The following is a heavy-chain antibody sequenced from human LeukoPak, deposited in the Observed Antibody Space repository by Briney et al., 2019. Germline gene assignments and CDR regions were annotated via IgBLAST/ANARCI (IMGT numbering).Heavy chain of an antibody. D-gene: IGHD3-22*01. CDR2: ISGSGTST. J-gene: IGHJ4*02. CDR1: GFTFRSYA. V-gene: IGHV3-23*01. CDR3: EGTYYYDSSDDY. Sequence: GGSLRLSCAASGFTFRSYAMSWFRQAPGKGLEWVLAISGSGTSTYYADSVKGRFTISRDNSKNTLYLQMNSLRAEDTAVYYCEGTYYYDSSDDYWGQGTLVTVSS.